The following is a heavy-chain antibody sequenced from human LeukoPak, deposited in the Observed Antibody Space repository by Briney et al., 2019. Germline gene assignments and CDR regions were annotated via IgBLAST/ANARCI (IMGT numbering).Heavy chain of an antibody. CDR3: ARDVLLWFGELSGDYYYYGMDV. D-gene: IGHD3-10*01. Sequence: SQTLSLTCAISGDSVSSSSAAWNWIRQSPSRGLEWLGRTYYRSKWYNDYAVSVKSRITINPDTSKNQFSLQLNSVTPEDTAVYYCARDVLLWFGELSGDYYYYGMDVWGKGTTVTVSS. CDR2: TYYRSKWYN. CDR1: GDSVSSSSAA. J-gene: IGHJ6*04. V-gene: IGHV6-1*01.